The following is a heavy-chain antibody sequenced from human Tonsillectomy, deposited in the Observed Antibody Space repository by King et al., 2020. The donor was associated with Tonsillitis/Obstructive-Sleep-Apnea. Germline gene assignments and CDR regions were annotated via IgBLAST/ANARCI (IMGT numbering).Heavy chain of an antibody. V-gene: IGHV2-5*02. J-gene: IGHJ3*02. D-gene: IGHD2-2*01. CDR1: GISLSTSGVG. Sequence: ITLKESGPTLVKPTKTLTLTCTFSGISLSTSGVGVGWIRQPPGKALEWLALIYWDDDKSYSPSLKSRLTITKDTSKNHVRLTMTNMDPVDTATYYCAHQGPIVLVPAASTVAFDIWGQGTMVTVSS. CDR2: IYWDDDK. CDR3: AHQGPIVLVPAASTVAFDI.